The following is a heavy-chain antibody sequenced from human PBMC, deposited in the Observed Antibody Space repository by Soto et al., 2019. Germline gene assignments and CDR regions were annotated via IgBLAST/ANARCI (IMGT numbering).Heavy chain of an antibody. CDR2: ISSNGGST. Sequence: GSLRLSCAASGFTINNAWMSWVRQAPGKGLEYVSAISSNGGSTYYADSVKGRFTISRDNSKNTLYLQMSSLRAEDTAVYYCVKDRGVSYCSSTSCSYSYGMDVWGQGTTVTVSS. CDR3: VKDRGVSYCSSTSCSYSYGMDV. J-gene: IGHJ6*02. D-gene: IGHD2-2*01. CDR1: GFTINNAW. V-gene: IGHV3-64D*06.